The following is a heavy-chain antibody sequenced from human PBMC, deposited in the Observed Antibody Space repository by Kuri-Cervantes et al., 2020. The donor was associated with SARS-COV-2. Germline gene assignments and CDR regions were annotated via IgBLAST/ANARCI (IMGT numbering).Heavy chain of an antibody. CDR2: IYYSGST. J-gene: IGHJ4*02. CDR1: GGSISSYY. V-gene: IGHV4-59*01. CDR3: ARVGGNWELPFDY. Sequence: SETLSLTCTVSGGSISSYYWSWIRQPPGKGLEWIGYIYYSGSTNYNPSLKSRVTISVDTSKNQFSLKLSPVTAADTAVYYCARVGGNWELPFDYWGQGTPVTVSS. D-gene: IGHD3-10*01.